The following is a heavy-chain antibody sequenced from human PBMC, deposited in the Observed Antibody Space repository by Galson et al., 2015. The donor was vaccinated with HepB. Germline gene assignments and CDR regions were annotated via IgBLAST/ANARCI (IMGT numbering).Heavy chain of an antibody. CDR1: GYTFTRDG. CDR3: ARVGGDSVVSNWFDP. Sequence: SVKVSCKASGYTFTRDGITWVRQAPGQGLEWMGWISVYSGYTNYAQKFQGRVTLTSDTSTSTAYMEVTNLRFDDTAVYFCARVGGDSVVSNWFDPWGQGTLVTV. V-gene: IGHV1-18*04. J-gene: IGHJ5*02. CDR2: ISVYSGYT. D-gene: IGHD3-10*01.